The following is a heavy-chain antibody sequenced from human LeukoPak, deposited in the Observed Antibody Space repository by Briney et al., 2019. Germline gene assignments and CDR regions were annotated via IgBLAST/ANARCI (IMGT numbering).Heavy chain of an antibody. CDR1: GYTFTSYY. V-gene: IGHV1-46*01. CDR3: ARGGSSGWSYMDV. Sequence: ASVKVSCKASGYTFTSYYMHWVRQAPGQGLEWMGIINPSGGNTGYAQKFQGRVTITRNTAISTAYMELSSLRSEDTAVYYCARGGSSGWSYMDVWGKGTTVTVSS. CDR2: INPSGGNT. J-gene: IGHJ6*03. D-gene: IGHD6-19*01.